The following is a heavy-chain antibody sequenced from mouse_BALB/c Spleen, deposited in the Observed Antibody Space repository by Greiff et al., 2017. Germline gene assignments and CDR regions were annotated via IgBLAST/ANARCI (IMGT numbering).Heavy chain of an antibody. J-gene: IGHJ2*01. V-gene: IGHV5-9-3*01. Sequence: EVKLVESGGGLVKPGGSLKLSCAASGFTFSSYAMSWVRQTPEKRLEWVATISSGGSYTYYPDSVKGRFTISRDNAKNTLYLQMSSLRSEDTAMYYCARGNGNYDYWGQGTTLTVSS. CDR1: GFTFSSYA. CDR3: ARGNGNYDY. CDR2: ISSGGSYT. D-gene: IGHD2-1*01.